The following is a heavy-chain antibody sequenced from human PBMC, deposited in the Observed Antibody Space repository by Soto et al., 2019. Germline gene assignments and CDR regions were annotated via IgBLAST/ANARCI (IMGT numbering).Heavy chain of an antibody. CDR1: GFTFSNAW. V-gene: IGHV3-15*07. CDR3: TRDSKSTLIVVRLDY. CDR2: IKSKTDGGTT. J-gene: IGHJ4*01. Sequence: GGSLRLSCAASGFTFSNAWINWVRQAPGKGLEWVGRIKSKTDGGTTDFAAPVKGRFAISRDDSKNMVYLQMSSLKTEDTGIYYCTRDSKSTLIVVRLDYWGHGTLVTVSS. D-gene: IGHD1-26*01.